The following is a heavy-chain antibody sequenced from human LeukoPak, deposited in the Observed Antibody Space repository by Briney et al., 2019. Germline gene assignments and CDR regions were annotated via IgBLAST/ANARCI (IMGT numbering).Heavy chain of an antibody. CDR1: GFTFSGFW. CDR2: IKQDGSGK. D-gene: IGHD3-10*01. CDR3: ARNPNYSGAGAYFDY. V-gene: IGHV3-7*01. Sequence: PGGSLRLSCTSASGFTFSGFWMSWVRQAPGKGLEWLANIKQDGSGKYYIDSVKGRFTISRDNAKNSLYLQMNSLRAEDTAVYYCARNPNYSGAGAYFDYWGQGTLVTVSS. J-gene: IGHJ4*02.